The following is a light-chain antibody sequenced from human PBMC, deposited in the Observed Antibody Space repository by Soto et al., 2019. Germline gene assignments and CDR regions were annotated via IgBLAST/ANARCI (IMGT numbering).Light chain of an antibody. Sequence: QSVLTQPPSASGSPGQSVTISCTGTSSDGGRYNYVSWYQQHPGKAPKLMISEVNKRASGVPDRFSGSKSGNTASLTVSGLQAEDEADYYCSSYAGTPFVFGTGTKVTVL. V-gene: IGLV2-8*01. CDR2: EVN. CDR1: SSDGGRYNY. J-gene: IGLJ1*01. CDR3: SSYAGTPFV.